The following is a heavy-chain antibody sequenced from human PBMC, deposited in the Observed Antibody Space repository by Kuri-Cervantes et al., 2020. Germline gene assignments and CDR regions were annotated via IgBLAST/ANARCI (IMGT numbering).Heavy chain of an antibody. J-gene: IGHJ4*02. CDR3: ARTWYSSSWYGY. Sequence: ASVKVSCKASGYTFTSYDINWVRQATGQGLEWMGWISAYNGNTNYAQKLQGRVTMTTDTSTSTAYMELRSLRSDDTAVYYCARTWYSSSWYGYWGQGTLVTVSS. CDR2: ISAYNGNT. V-gene: IGHV1-18*01. CDR1: GYTFTSYD. D-gene: IGHD6-13*01.